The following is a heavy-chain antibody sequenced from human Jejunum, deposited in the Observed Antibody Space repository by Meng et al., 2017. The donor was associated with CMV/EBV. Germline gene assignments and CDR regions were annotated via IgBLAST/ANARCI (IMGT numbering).Heavy chain of an antibody. Sequence: GGSISSGGYSWSWIRQPPRKGLEWIGYIYHSGSTYYNPSLKSRVTISIDRSKNQFSLKLSSVTAADTAVYYCAREGSLTGTIAVLDPWGQGTLVTAPQ. V-gene: IGHV4-30-2*01. J-gene: IGHJ5*02. D-gene: IGHD1-20*01. CDR3: AREGSLTGTIAVLDP. CDR1: GGSISSGGYS. CDR2: IYHSGST.